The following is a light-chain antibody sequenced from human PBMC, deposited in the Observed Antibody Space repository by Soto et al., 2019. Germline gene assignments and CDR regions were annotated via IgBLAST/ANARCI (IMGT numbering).Light chain of an antibody. Sequence: QSALTQPASVSGSPGQSITISCTGTSSDIGGYNYVSWYQQHPGKAPKVMIYDVSDRPSGVSYRFSGSKSGITASLTISGLQAEDEADYYCCSYTSSSTYGFGTGTKVTVL. J-gene: IGLJ1*01. V-gene: IGLV2-14*01. CDR2: DVS. CDR3: CSYTSSSTYG. CDR1: SSDIGGYNY.